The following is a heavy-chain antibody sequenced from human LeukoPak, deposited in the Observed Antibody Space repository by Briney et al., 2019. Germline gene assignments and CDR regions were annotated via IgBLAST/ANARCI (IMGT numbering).Heavy chain of an antibody. D-gene: IGHD2-15*01. Sequence: SQTLSLTCTVSGGSISSGSYYWSWIRQPAGKGLEWIGRIYTSGSTNYNPSLKSRVTISVDTSKNQFSLKLSSVTAADTAVYYCARDRVVATNDAFDIWGQGTMVTVSS. CDR2: IYTSGST. CDR3: ARDRVVATNDAFDI. V-gene: IGHV4-61*02. J-gene: IGHJ3*02. CDR1: GGSISSGSYY.